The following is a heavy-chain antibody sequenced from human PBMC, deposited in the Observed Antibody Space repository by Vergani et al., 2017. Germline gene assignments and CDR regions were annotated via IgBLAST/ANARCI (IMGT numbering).Heavy chain of an antibody. J-gene: IGHJ6*03. CDR2: INAGNGNT. D-gene: IGHD7-27*01. CDR3: AREIGTGDSYYYYYYMDV. CDR1: GYTFTSYA. V-gene: IGHV1-3*01. Sequence: QVQLVQSGAEVKKPGASVKVSCKASGYTFTSYAMHWVRQAPGQRLEWMGWINAGNGNTKYSQKFQGRVTITRDTSANTAYMELSSLRSEDTAVYYCAREIGTGDSYYYYYYMDVWGKGTTVTVSS.